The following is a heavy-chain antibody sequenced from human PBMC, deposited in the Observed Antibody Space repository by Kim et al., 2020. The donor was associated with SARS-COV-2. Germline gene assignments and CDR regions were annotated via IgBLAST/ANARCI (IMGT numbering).Heavy chain of an antibody. CDR2: ISYDGSNK. CDR3: AKDPHDFWSGGLDY. Sequence: GGSLRLSCAASGFTFSSYGMHWVRQAPGKGLEWVAVISYDGSNKYYADSVKGRFTISRDNSKNTLYLQMNSLRAEDTAVYYCAKDPHDFWSGGLDYWGQGTLVTVSS. V-gene: IGHV3-30*18. D-gene: IGHD3-3*01. J-gene: IGHJ4*02. CDR1: GFTFSSYG.